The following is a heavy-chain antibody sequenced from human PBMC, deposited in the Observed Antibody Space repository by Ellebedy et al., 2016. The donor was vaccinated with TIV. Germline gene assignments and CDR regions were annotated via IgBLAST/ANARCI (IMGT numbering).Heavy chain of an antibody. CDR1: GFTFSNYA. J-gene: IGHJ4*02. CDR3: ARVPAMVFKSGAPDY. CDR2: ISGPSDYI. D-gene: IGHD5-18*01. Sequence: GESLKISCAASGFTFSNYAMMWVRLAPGKGLEWVSSISGPSDYIYYADSVKGRFTISRDNAKNTLYLQMNSLRAEDTAVYYCARVPAMVFKSGAPDYWGQGTLVTVSS. V-gene: IGHV3-21*01.